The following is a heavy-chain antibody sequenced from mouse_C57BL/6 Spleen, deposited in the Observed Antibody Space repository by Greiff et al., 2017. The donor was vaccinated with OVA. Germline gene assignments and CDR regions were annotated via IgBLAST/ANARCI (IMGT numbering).Heavy chain of an antibody. D-gene: IGHD4-1*01. CDR2: INPNNGGT. CDR1: GYTFTDYY. CDR3: ARLGRGYFDY. J-gene: IGHJ2*01. V-gene: IGHV1-26*01. Sequence: VQLQQSGPELVKPGASVKISCKASGYTFTDYYMNWVKQSHGQSLEWIGDINPNNGGTSYNQKFKGKATLTVDKSSSTAYMELRSLTSEDSAVYYCARLGRGYFDYWGQGTTLTVSS.